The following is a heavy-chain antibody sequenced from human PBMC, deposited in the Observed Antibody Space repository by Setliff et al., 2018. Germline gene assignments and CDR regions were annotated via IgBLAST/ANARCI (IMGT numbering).Heavy chain of an antibody. CDR3: ARDQDSGSYFPAGWFDP. Sequence: PGGSLRLSCAASGFTFVNYWMHWVRQAPGKGLVWVSRVNSDGSSYIYYADSVKGRFTISRDNAKNSLYLQMNSLRAEDTAVYYCARDQDSGSYFPAGWFDPWGQGTLVTVSS. V-gene: IGHV3-74*01. CDR1: GFTFVNYW. D-gene: IGHD1-26*01. J-gene: IGHJ5*02. CDR2: VNSDGSSYI.